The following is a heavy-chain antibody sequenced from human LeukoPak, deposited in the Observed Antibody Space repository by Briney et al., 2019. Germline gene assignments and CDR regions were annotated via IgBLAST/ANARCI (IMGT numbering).Heavy chain of an antibody. Sequence: GGSLRLSCAASGFTFSSYGMHWVRQAPGKGLEWVAVISYDGSNKYYADSVKGRFTISRDNSKNTLYLQMNSLRAEDTAVYYCAKDHPIGGMDVWGQGTTVTVSS. CDR1: GFTFSSYG. D-gene: IGHD3-22*01. CDR2: ISYDGSNK. J-gene: IGHJ6*02. V-gene: IGHV3-30*18. CDR3: AKDHPIGGMDV.